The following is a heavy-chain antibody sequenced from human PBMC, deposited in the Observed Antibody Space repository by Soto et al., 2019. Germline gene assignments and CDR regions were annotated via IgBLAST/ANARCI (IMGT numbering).Heavy chain of an antibody. CDR1: GFTFSSYA. J-gene: IGHJ3*02. D-gene: IGHD6-13*01. V-gene: IGHV3-23*01. CDR2: ISGSGGST. CDR3: AKIPHSSSWYLDAFDI. Sequence: EVQLLESGGGLVQPGGSLRLSCAASGFTFSSYAMSWVRQAPGKGLEWVSAISGSGGSTYYADSVKGRFTISRDNSKNTLSLQMNSRRAEDTAVYYCAKIPHSSSWYLDAFDIWGQGTMVTVSS.